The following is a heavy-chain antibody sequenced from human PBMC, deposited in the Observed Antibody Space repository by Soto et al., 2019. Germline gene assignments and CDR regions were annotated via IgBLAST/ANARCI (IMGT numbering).Heavy chain of an antibody. Sequence: QVQLVQSGAEVKKPGSSVKVSCKASGGTYSSYEINWVRQAPGLGLEWMGWIVTVYGTANYVPKFQGRVTLIADVSTGTTFMELSSLRSEEKAVSFCSRDAAHHSSGWHHWGQGTLVTVSS. CDR1: GGTYSSYE. D-gene: IGHD6-19*01. CDR3: SRDAAHHSSGWHH. CDR2: IVTVYGTA. J-gene: IGHJ5*02. V-gene: IGHV1-69*12.